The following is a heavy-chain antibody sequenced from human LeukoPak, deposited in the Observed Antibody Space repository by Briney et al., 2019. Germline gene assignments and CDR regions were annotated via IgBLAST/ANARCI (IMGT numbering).Heavy chain of an antibody. CDR2: IIPIFGTA. J-gene: IGHJ6*03. D-gene: IGHD6-13*01. CDR3: ARDSSSWPSSYYYMDV. V-gene: IGHV1-69*06. Sequence: SVKVSCKASGGTFSSYAISWVRQAPVQGLEWMGGIIPIFGTANYAQKFQGRVTITADKSTSTAYMELSSLRSEDTAVYYCARDSSSWPSSYYYMDVWGKGTTVTVSS. CDR1: GGTFSSYA.